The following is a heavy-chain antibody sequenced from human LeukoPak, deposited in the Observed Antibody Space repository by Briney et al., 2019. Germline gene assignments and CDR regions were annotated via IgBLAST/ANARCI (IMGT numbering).Heavy chain of an antibody. CDR3: ARGPLAVAGTHYYFDS. V-gene: IGHV4-59*02. Sequence: SETLSLTCTVSGGSVSSYYWSWIRQPPGKGLEWIGYIYYSGSTNYNPSLKSRVTISVDTSKNQFSLKLSSVTAADTAVYHCARGPLAVAGTHYYFDSWGQGTLVTVSS. CDR2: IYYSGST. J-gene: IGHJ4*02. D-gene: IGHD6-19*01. CDR1: GGSVSSYY.